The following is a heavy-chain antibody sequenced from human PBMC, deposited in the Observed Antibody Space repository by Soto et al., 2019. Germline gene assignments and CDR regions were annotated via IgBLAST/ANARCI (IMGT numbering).Heavy chain of an antibody. Sequence: GEALKISCKRSGYSFACYWITWVRQKPGKGLEWMGRIDPSDSQTYYSPSFRGHVTISVTKSITTVFLQWSSLRASDTAMYYCARQIYDSDTGPNFQYYFDSWGQGTPVTGSS. CDR2: IDPSDSQT. V-gene: IGHV5-10-1*01. CDR1: GYSFACYW. J-gene: IGHJ4*02. CDR3: ARQIYDSDTGPNFQYYFDS. D-gene: IGHD3-22*01.